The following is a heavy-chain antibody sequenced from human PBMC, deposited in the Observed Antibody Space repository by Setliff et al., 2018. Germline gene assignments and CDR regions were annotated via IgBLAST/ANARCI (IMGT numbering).Heavy chain of an antibody. V-gene: IGHV3-23*01. J-gene: IGHJ5*02. CDR2: ISGSGGST. D-gene: IGHD3-10*01. Sequence: LRLSCAASGFTFSSYAMSWVRQAPGKGLEWVSAISGSGGSTYYADSVKGRFTISRDNSKNTLYLQMNSLRAEDTAVYYCARFRRGVALGWFDPWGQGTLVTVSS. CDR1: GFTFSSYA. CDR3: ARFRRGVALGWFDP.